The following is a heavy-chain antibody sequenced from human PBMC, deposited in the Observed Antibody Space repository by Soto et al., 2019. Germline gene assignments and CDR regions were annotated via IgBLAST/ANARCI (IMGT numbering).Heavy chain of an antibody. Sequence: GGSLRLSCAASGFTFSSYWMSWVRQAPGKGLEWVANIKQDGSEKYYVDSVKGRFTISRDSAKNSLYLQMNSLRAEDTAVYYCAREDTRSYGSGSYLNYYYYGMDVWGQGTTVTVSS. V-gene: IGHV3-7*03. CDR3: AREDTRSYGSGSYLNYYYYGMDV. CDR2: IKQDGSEK. CDR1: GFTFSSYW. J-gene: IGHJ6*02. D-gene: IGHD3-10*01.